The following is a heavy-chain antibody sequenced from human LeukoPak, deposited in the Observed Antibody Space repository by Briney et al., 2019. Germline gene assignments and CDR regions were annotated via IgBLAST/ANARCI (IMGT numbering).Heavy chain of an antibody. Sequence: GGSLRLSCAASGFTFNSYWMHWVRHAPGKGLVWVSRINSDGSSTTYADSVKGRFTISRDNAKNTLYLQMNSLRAEDTAVYYCAREGRRVVTAIRRADGPAEFDYWGQGTLVTVSS. CDR1: GFTFNSYW. V-gene: IGHV3-74*01. CDR2: INSDGSST. CDR3: AREGRRVVTAIRRADGPAEFDY. J-gene: IGHJ4*02. D-gene: IGHD2-21*02.